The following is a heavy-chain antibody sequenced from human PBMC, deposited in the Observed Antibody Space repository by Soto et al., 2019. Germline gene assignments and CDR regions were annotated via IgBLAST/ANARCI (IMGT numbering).Heavy chain of an antibody. D-gene: IGHD4-4*01. CDR1: GFTFSNAR. CDR3: TTSPYRIYCSLCAFDI. J-gene: IGHJ3*02. V-gene: IGHV3-15*07. Sequence: GGALRLSCAASGFTFSNARMNWVRQAPGKGLEWVGRIKSKTDAGTTDYAAPVKGRFTISRDDSKNTLYLQMNSLKTEDTAVYYCTTSPYRIYCSLCAFDIWGPGTMVTVSS. CDR2: IKSKTDAGTT.